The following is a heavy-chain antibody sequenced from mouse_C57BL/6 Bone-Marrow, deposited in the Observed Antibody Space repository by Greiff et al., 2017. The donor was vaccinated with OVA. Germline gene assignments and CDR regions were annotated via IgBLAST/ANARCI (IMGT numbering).Heavy chain of an antibody. V-gene: IGHV1-82*01. J-gene: IGHJ2*01. Sequence: VQLQQPGAELVKPGASVKVSCKASGYAFSSSWMNWVKQRPGKGLEWIGRIYPGDGDTNYNGKFKGKATLTADKSSSTAYMQLSSLTSEDSAVYFCARGYYGSSYNYWGQGTTLTVSS. CDR3: ARGYYGSSYNY. CDR2: IYPGDGDT. CDR1: GYAFSSSW. D-gene: IGHD1-1*01.